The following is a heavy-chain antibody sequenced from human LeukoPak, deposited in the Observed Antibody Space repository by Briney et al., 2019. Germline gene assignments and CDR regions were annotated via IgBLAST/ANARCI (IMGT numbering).Heavy chain of an antibody. J-gene: IGHJ4*02. Sequence: GGSLTLSCAASGFTFSSYAMSWVRQAPGKGLEWVSAIRGSGGSTYYAYSVKRRFTISRDNSKNTLYLQMNSLRAEDTAVYYCAKGVRGYSYGYLDYWGQGTLVTVSS. V-gene: IGHV3-23*01. CDR3: AKGVRGYSYGYLDY. CDR2: IRGSGGST. CDR1: GFTFSSYA. D-gene: IGHD5-18*01.